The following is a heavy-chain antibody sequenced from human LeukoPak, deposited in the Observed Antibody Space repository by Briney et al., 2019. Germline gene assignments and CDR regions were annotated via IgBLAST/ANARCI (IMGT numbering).Heavy chain of an antibody. Sequence: GGSLRLSCAVSGFTFSNYWMSWVRQAPGKGLEWVARIKEDGSEENYVDSVQGRFTISRDNAKNSLYLQMNNLRAEDTAVYYCARVLSWGFFDFWGQGTLVTVSS. J-gene: IGHJ4*02. CDR1: GFTFSNYW. D-gene: IGHD3-16*01. CDR3: ARVLSWGFFDF. CDR2: IKEDGSEE. V-gene: IGHV3-7*01.